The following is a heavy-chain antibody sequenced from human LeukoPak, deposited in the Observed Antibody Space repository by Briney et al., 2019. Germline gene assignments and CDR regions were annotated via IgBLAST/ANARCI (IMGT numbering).Heavy chain of an antibody. CDR1: GYTLTELS. Sequence: ASVKVSCKVSGYTLTELSMHWVRQAPGKGLVWMGGFDPEDGETIYAQKFQGRVTMTEDTSTDTAYMELSSLRSEDTAVYYCATVYSSSWYPWFDPWGQGTLVTVSS. D-gene: IGHD6-13*01. J-gene: IGHJ5*02. V-gene: IGHV1-24*01. CDR2: FDPEDGET. CDR3: ATVYSSSWYPWFDP.